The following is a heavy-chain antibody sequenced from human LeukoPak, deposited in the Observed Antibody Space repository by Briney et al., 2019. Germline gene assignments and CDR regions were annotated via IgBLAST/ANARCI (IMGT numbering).Heavy chain of an antibody. V-gene: IGHV3-21*01. CDR2: ISSSSSYI. CDR1: GFTFNSYS. CDR3: ARVDMVATLDY. D-gene: IGHD5-12*01. J-gene: IGHJ4*02. Sequence: PGGSLRLSCAASGFTFNSYSMNWVRQASGKGLEWVSSISSSSSYIYYADSVKGRFTISRDNAKNSLYLQMNSLRAEDTAVYYCARVDMVATLDYWGQGTLVTVSS.